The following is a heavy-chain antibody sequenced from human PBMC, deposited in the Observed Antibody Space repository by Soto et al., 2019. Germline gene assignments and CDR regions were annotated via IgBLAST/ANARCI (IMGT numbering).Heavy chain of an antibody. CDR1: GGTFSSYA. J-gene: IGHJ3*02. CDR2: IIPIFGTA. CDR3: ARDSPLTSARAFDI. V-gene: IGHV1-69*13. Sequence: SVKVSCKASGGTFSSYAISWVRQAPGQGLEWMGGIIPIFGTANYAQKFQGRVTITADESTSTAYMELSSLRSEDTAVYYCARDSPLTSARAFDIWGQGTVVTVSS.